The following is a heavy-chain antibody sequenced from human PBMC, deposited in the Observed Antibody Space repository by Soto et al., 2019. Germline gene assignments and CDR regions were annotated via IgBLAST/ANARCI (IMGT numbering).Heavy chain of an antibody. J-gene: IGHJ6*03. CDR2: IKQDGSEK. Sequence: GGSLRLSCAASGFTFSSYWMSWVRQAPGKGLEWVANIKQDGSEKYYVDSVKGRFTISRDNAKNSLYLQMNSLRAEDTAVYYCARRDNTEYGDHKSYYYYYYMDVWGKGTTVTVSS. V-gene: IGHV3-7*01. CDR1: GFTFSSYW. D-gene: IGHD4-17*01. CDR3: ARRDNTEYGDHKSYYYYYYMDV.